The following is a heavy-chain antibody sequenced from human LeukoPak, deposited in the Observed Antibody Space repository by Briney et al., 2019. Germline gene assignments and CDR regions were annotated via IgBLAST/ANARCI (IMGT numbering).Heavy chain of an antibody. CDR1: GLIFTTYW. J-gene: IGHJ4*02. CDR3: ARDEGDQWQPLDY. D-gene: IGHD6-19*01. Sequence: GGSLRLSCAASGLIFTTYWMSWVRPAPGKGLAWVANIKQDGSEKYYVDSVKGPFTISRDNAKNTLYLEMNRLKVEDTAVYYCARDEGDQWQPLDYWGQGTLVTVSS. CDR2: IKQDGSEK. V-gene: IGHV3-7*01.